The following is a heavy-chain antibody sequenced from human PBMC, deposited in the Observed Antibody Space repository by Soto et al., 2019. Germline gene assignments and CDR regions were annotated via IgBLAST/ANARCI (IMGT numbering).Heavy chain of an antibody. V-gene: IGHV1-69*13. Sequence: SVKVSCKASGGTFSSYAISWVRQAPGQGLEWMGGIIPIFGTANYAQKFQGRVTITADEPTSTAYMELSSLRSEDTAVYYCASSPTGKKWFDPWGQGTLVTVSS. CDR1: GGTFSSYA. CDR3: ASSPTGKKWFDP. J-gene: IGHJ5*02. CDR2: IIPIFGTA.